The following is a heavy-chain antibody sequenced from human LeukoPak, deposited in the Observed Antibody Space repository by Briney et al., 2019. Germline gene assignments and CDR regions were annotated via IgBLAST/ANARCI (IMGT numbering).Heavy chain of an antibody. D-gene: IGHD3-16*01. V-gene: IGHV3-9*01. J-gene: IGHJ4*02. CDR1: GFTFDDYA. CDR3: AKEGVNVFDY. Sequence: GGSLRLSCAASGFTFDDYAMHWVRQAPGKGLEWVSGISWNSGSIGYADSVKGRFTISRDNAKNSLYLQMNSLRAEDTALYYYAKEGVNVFDYWGQGTLVAVSS. CDR2: ISWNSGSI.